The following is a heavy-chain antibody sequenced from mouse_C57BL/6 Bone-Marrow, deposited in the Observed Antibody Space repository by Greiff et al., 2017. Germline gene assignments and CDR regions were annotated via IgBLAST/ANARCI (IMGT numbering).Heavy chain of an antibody. J-gene: IGHJ1*03. CDR2: IYPGSGST. D-gene: IGHD1-1*01. V-gene: IGHV1-55*01. CDR1: GYTFTSYW. CDR3: ARRYYGSSYVYWYFDV. Sequence: QVQLQQPGAELVKPGASVKMSCKASGYTFTSYWITWVKQRPGQGLEWIGDIYPGSGSTNYNEKSKSKATLTVDPSSSTAYMQLSSLTSEDSAVYYCARRYYGSSYVYWYFDVWGTGTTVTVSS.